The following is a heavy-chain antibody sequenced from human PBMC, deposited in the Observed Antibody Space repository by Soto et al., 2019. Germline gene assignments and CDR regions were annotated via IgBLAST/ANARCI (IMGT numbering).Heavy chain of an antibody. Sequence: QVQLVQSGAEVKKPGSSVKVSCKASGGTFSSYTISWVRQAPGQGLEWMGRIIPILGIANYAQKFQGRVTITADKSTSTAYMELSSLRSEETAVYYCAREGYDILTGYYNVGDYWGQGTLVTVSS. J-gene: IGHJ4*02. CDR1: GGTFSSYT. CDR2: IIPILGIA. D-gene: IGHD3-9*01. V-gene: IGHV1-69*08. CDR3: AREGYDILTGYYNVGDY.